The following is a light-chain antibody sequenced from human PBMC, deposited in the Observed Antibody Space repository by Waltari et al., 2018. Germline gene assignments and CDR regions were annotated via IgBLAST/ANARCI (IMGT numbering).Light chain of an antibody. CDR2: DVT. V-gene: IGLV2-11*01. Sequence: QSDLPQPRSVSGSPGQSVTISCTRLSIGIGGYDYVSCYKQHPGKAPKLIIYDVTQRPSGVPNRFFGSKSGNTASLTISGLQTEDEADYYCCSFAGSYIVVFGGGTKVTVL. J-gene: IGLJ2*01. CDR1: SIGIGGYDY. CDR3: CSFAGSYIVV.